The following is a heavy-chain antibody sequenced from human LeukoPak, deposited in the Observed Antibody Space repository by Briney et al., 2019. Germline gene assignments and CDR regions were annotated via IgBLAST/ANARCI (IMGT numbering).Heavy chain of an antibody. CDR1: GGSFSGYY. J-gene: IGHJ4*02. CDR2: IDHTGST. Sequence: SETLSLTCAVYGGSFSGYYWSWIRQPPGKGLEWIGEIDHTGSTHYNPSLKSRVTMSVDASKNQFSLKLTFVTAADTAVYYCARVRGLWYGVRNDSWGQGTLVTVSS. V-gene: IGHV4-34*01. D-gene: IGHD3-10*01. CDR3: ARVRGLWYGVRNDS.